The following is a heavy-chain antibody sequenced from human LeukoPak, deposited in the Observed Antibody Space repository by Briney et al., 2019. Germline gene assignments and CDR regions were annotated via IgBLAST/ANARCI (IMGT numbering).Heavy chain of an antibody. V-gene: IGHV3-49*04. J-gene: IGHJ4*02. CDR2: IRSKAYGGTT. Sequence: PGGSRRLSCTASGFTFGDYAMSWVRQAPGKGLEWVGFIRSKAYGGTTEYAASVKGRFTISRDDSKSIAYLQMNSLKTEDTAVYYCTRATLWFGEHYDYWGQGTLVTVSS. D-gene: IGHD3-10*01. CDR3: TRATLWFGEHYDY. CDR1: GFTFGDYA.